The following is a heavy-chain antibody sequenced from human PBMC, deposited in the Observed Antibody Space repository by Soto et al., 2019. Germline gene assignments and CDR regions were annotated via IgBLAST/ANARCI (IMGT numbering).Heavy chain of an antibody. CDR2: IYSGGAT. J-gene: IGHJ4*02. V-gene: IGHV3-66*01. D-gene: IGHD5-12*01. CDR1: GFTVSNNY. CDR3: ARDGTYDWV. Sequence: EVQLVEYGGGLVQPGGSLRLSCAASGFTVSNNYMRWVRQAPGKGLEWVSLIYSGGATYYADSVKGRFTISRDNSKNTLYLQMISLRAEDTAVYYCARDGTYDWVGGQGILVTVSS.